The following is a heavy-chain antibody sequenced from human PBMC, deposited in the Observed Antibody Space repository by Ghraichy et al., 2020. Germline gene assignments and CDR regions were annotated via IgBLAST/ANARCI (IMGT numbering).Heavy chain of an antibody. CDR3: ARGSKVVRFYYYDGMDV. V-gene: IGHV3-48*02. D-gene: IGHD4-23*01. J-gene: IGHJ6*02. Sequence: GESLRLSCVGSGFTFSSYSMNWVRQSPGKGLEWVSYITSSSRSKFYADSVKGRFTISRDNAQNSLSLQMNSLRDEETAVYYCARGSKVVRFYYYDGMDVWGQGTTVTVSS. CDR1: GFTFSSYS. CDR2: ITSSSRSK.